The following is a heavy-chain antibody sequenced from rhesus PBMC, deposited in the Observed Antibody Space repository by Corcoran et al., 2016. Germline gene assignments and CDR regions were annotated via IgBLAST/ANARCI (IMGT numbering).Heavy chain of an antibody. Sequence: QVTLKESGPALVKPTQTLTLTCTFSGFSLSTSGMGVGWIRQPSRKTLEWLAHIYWNDDKYYSTSLKSRLTISKDTSKNQVVLTMTNVDPVDTATYYCARGPGIAAAFEFWGQGALVTVSS. J-gene: IGHJ1*01. D-gene: IGHD6-25*01. CDR2: IYWNDDK. CDR1: GFSLSTSGMG. CDR3: ARGPGIAAAFEF. V-gene: IGHV2-1*01.